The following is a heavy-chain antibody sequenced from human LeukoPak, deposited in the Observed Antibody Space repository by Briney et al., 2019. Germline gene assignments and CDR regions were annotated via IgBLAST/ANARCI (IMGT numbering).Heavy chain of an antibody. CDR3: ASQTGYYYDSSGPFDY. CDR1: GGSISSGDYY. CDR2: IYYSGST. V-gene: IGHV4-30-4*01. Sequence: SQTLSLTCTVSGGSISSGDYYWSWIRQPPGKGLEWIGYIYYSGSTYYNPSLKSRATISVDTSKNQFSLKLSSVTAADTAVYYCASQTGYYYDSSGPFDYWGQGTLVTVSS. J-gene: IGHJ4*02. D-gene: IGHD3-22*01.